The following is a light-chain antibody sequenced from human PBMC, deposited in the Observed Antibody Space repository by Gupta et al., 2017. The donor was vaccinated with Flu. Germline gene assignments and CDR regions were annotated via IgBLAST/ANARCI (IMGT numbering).Light chain of an antibody. J-gene: IGLJ1*01. CDR2: VEGSGAY. Sequence: QPVLTQSSSASASLGSSVKLTCTLSNGHNTDIIAWHQQRPGKAPRFLMKVEGSGAYTKGSGVPDRFSGSTSGADRYLTISNVQSEDEGDYYCETWVSATYVFGAGTKVTVL. CDR1: NGHNTDI. V-gene: IGLV4-60*03. CDR3: ETWVSATYV.